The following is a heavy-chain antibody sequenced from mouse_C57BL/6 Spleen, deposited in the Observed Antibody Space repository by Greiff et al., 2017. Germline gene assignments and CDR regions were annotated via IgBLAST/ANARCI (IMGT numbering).Heavy chain of an antibody. J-gene: IGHJ4*01. D-gene: IGHD3-2*02. Sequence: VQLQQSGPGLVAPSQSLSITCTVSGFSLTSYGVDWVRQSPGKGLEWLGVIWGVGSTNYNSALKSRLSISKDNSKSQVFLKMNSLQTDDTAMYYCAREGSSGYRDYYAMDYWGQGTSVTVSS. CDR2: IWGVGST. V-gene: IGHV2-6*01. CDR1: GFSLTSYG. CDR3: AREGSSGYRDYYAMDY.